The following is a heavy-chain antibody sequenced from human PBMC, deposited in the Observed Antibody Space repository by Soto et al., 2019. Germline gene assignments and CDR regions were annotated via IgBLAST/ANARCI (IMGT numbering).Heavy chain of an antibody. V-gene: IGHV4-59*01. D-gene: IGHD3-22*01. J-gene: IGHJ4*02. CDR3: ARGGRGSGLYFLYYFDL. CDR2: IYHTGST. Sequence: PSETLSLTCSVSAGSLTNYYWTWIRQSPGKGLEWIGEIYHTGSTKYNPSLESRVAISLDMSKNQFSLTLTSATPADSAVYYCARGGRGSGLYFLYYFDLWGQGTLVTVYS. CDR1: AGSLTNYY.